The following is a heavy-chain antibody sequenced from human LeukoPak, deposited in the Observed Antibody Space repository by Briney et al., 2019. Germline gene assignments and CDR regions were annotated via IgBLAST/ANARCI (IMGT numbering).Heavy chain of an antibody. V-gene: IGHV1-8*03. CDR1: GYTFTSYD. CDR2: MNPNSGNT. Sequence: ASVKVSCKASGYTFTSYDINWVRQATGQGLEWMGWMNPNSGNTGYAQKFQGRVTITRNTSISTAYMELSSLRSEDTAVYYCARVGRGYGDYADAFDIWGQGTMVTVSS. CDR3: ARVGRGYGDYADAFDI. J-gene: IGHJ3*02. D-gene: IGHD4-17*01.